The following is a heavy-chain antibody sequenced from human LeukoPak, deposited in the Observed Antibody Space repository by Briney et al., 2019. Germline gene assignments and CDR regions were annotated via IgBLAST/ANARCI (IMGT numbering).Heavy chain of an antibody. Sequence: SETLSLTCTVSGGSVSGYYWSWLQHSPGTGLERIGYIYYSGSTNYIPSLKSRVTISVDTSKNHFSLKLSSVTAADTAVYYCAREPRFSGWFDPWGQGTLVTVSS. CDR3: AREPRFSGWFDP. V-gene: IGHV4-59*02. CDR2: IYYSGST. J-gene: IGHJ5*02. CDR1: GGSVSGYY. D-gene: IGHD1-26*01.